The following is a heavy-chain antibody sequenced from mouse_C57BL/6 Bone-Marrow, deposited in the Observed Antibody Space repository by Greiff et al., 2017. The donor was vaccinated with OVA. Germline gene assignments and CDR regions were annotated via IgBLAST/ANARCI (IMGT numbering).Heavy chain of an antibody. CDR2: IRSKSNNYAT. Sequence: EVQLVESGGGLVQPKGSLKLSCAASGFSFNTYAMNWVRQAPGKGLEWVARIRSKSNNYATYYADSVKDRFTISRDDSESMLYLQMNNLKTEDTAMYYCVSGGHDYDPSFGYWGQGTTLTVSS. CDR1: GFSFNTYA. V-gene: IGHV10-1*01. CDR3: VSGGHDYDPSFGY. D-gene: IGHD2-4*01. J-gene: IGHJ2*01.